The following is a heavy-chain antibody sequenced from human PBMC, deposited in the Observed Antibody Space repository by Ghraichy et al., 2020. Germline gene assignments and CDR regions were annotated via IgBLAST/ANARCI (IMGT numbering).Heavy chain of an antibody. D-gene: IGHD2-2*03. CDR2: VKSKTDGETR. V-gene: IGHV3-15*07. CDR1: GFTFTDAW. Sequence: AGSLRLSCVASGFTFTDAWMHWVRQSPGKGLEWVGRVKSKTDGETRDYAAPVKGRFTISRDDSATTIYLQMNSLKIEDTAVYYCTTVTSFDDPDGYVLDYGLDVWGQGTTVTVSS. J-gene: IGHJ6*02. CDR3: TTVTSFDDPDGYVLDYGLDV.